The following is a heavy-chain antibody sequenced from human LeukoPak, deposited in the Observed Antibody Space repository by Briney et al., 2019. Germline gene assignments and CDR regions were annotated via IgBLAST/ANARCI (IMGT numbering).Heavy chain of an antibody. CDR3: ARTPFNIVVVPAAIEVQSNFYMDV. J-gene: IGHJ6*03. Sequence: PGGSLRLSCAASGFTFSSYAMSWVRQAPGKGLERVSYISSSGSIIYYTDSVKGRFTISRDNAKNSLYLQMNSLRAEDTAVYYCARTPFNIVVVPAAIEVQSNFYMDVWGKGTTVTISS. CDR1: GFTFSSYA. D-gene: IGHD2-2*01. CDR2: ISSSGSII. V-gene: IGHV3-48*04.